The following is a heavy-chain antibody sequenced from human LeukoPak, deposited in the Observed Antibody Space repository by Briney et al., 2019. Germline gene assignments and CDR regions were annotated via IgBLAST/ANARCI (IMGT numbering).Heavy chain of an antibody. Sequence: PSETLSLTCAVYGGSFSGYYWSWIRQPPGKGLEWIGEINHSGSTNYNPSLKGRVTISVDTSKNQFSLKLSSVTAADTAVYYCARVGKQWLVLRGWFDPWGQGTLVTVSS. D-gene: IGHD6-19*01. V-gene: IGHV4-34*01. J-gene: IGHJ5*02. CDR1: GGSFSGYY. CDR3: ARVGKQWLVLRGWFDP. CDR2: INHSGST.